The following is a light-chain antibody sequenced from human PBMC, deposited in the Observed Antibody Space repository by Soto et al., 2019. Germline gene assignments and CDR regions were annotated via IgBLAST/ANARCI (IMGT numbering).Light chain of an antibody. CDR2: GNS. Sequence: QSVLTQPPSVSGAPGQRVTSSCTGSSSSIGAGYDVHWYQQLPGPAPKLLIYGNSNRPSGVPDRFSGSKSGTSASLAITGLQAEDEADYYCQSYDSSLSGSVFGGGTKVTVL. V-gene: IGLV1-40*01. CDR3: QSYDSSLSGSV. J-gene: IGLJ2*01. CDR1: SSSIGAGYD.